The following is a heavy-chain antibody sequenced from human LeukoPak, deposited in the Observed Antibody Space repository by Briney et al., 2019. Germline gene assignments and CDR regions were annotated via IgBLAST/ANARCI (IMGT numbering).Heavy chain of an antibody. V-gene: IGHV1-3*01. J-gene: IGHJ6*04. CDR1: GYTFTSYA. CDR2: INAGNGNT. CDR3: ARGCSGGSCYPRYYYYYGMDV. Sequence: GASVKVSCKASGYTFTSYAMHWVRQAPGQRLEWMGWINAGNGNTKYLQKFQGRVTITRDTSASTAYMELSSLRSEDTAVYYCARGCSGGSCYPRYYYYYGMDVWGKGTTVTVSS. D-gene: IGHD2-15*01.